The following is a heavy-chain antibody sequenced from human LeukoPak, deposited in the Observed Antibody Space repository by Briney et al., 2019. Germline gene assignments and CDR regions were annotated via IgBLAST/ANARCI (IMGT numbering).Heavy chain of an antibody. Sequence: GGSLRPSCAASGFTFSSYAMHWVRQAPGKGLEWVAVISYDGSNKYYADSVKGRFTISRDNSKNTLYLQMNSLRAEDTAVYYCARAQSIAVAAMDVWGQGTTVTVSS. V-gene: IGHV3-30-3*01. J-gene: IGHJ6*02. D-gene: IGHD6-19*01. CDR3: ARAQSIAVAAMDV. CDR1: GFTFSSYA. CDR2: ISYDGSNK.